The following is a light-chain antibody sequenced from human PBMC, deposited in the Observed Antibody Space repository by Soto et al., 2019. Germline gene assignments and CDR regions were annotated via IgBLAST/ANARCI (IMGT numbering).Light chain of an antibody. CDR3: QQYGSSPA. CDR1: QSVSSSY. Sequence: EIVLTQSPGTLSLSPGERATLSCRASQSVSSSYLAWYHQKPGQAPRLLIYGASSRATGIPDRFSGSGSGTDFTLTFSRLEPEDFAVSYCQQYGSSPAFGGGTKVEIK. J-gene: IGKJ4*01. V-gene: IGKV3-20*01. CDR2: GAS.